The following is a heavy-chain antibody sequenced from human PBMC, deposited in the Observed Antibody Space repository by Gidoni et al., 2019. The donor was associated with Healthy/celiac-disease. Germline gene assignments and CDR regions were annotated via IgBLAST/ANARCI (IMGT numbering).Heavy chain of an antibody. CDR1: GFTFRSYG. CDR2: IWYDGSNK. CDR3: ARDWDCSGGSCYEYFQH. Sequence: QVQLVESGGGVVQPGRSLRLSCAASGFTFRSYGMHWVRQAPGKGLEWVAVIWYDGSNKYYADSVKGRFTISRDNSKNTLYLQMNSLRAEDTAVYYCARDWDCSGGSCYEYFQHWGQGTLVTVSS. J-gene: IGHJ1*01. V-gene: IGHV3-33*01. D-gene: IGHD2-15*01.